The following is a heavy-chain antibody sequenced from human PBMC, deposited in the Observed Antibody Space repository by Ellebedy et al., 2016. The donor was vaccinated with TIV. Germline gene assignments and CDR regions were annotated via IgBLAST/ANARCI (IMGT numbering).Heavy chain of an antibody. Sequence: AASVKVSCKASGYTFTGYYMHWARQAPGQGLEWLGWINPNSGGTNYEQKFQGWVTMTRDTSISTAYMELSRLRSDDTAVYYCARGIYFDWLNAFDIWGQGTMVTVSS. CDR1: GYTFTGYY. CDR3: ARGIYFDWLNAFDI. D-gene: IGHD3-9*01. V-gene: IGHV1-2*04. J-gene: IGHJ3*02. CDR2: INPNSGGT.